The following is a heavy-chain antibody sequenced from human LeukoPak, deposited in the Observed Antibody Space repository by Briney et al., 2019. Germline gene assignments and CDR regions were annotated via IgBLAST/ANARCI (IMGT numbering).Heavy chain of an antibody. CDR3: AKGQLATPYYYYYMDV. V-gene: IGHV3-7*03. D-gene: IGHD1-26*01. J-gene: IGHJ6*03. CDR2: INQDGSDK. Sequence: GSLRLSCAASGFTFSTSWMGWVRLTPGKGLEWVANINQDGSDKYYVDSVKGRFTISRDNSKNTLYLQMNSLRAEDTAVYYCAKGQLATPYYYYYMDVWGKGTTVTVSS. CDR1: GFTFSTSW.